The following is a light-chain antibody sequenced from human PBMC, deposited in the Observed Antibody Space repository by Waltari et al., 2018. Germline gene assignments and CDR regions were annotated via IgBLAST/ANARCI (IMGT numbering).Light chain of an antibody. CDR3: QQSYSTPRT. CDR2: AAS. J-gene: IGKJ1*01. V-gene: IGKV1-39*01. Sequence: DIQMTQSPSSLSASVGDRVTITCRGSQSISSYLNWYQQKPGKAPKLLIYAASSLYSGVPSRFSGSGSGTDFTITISSLQPEDFATYYCQQSYSTPRTFGQGTKVEIK. CDR1: QSISSY.